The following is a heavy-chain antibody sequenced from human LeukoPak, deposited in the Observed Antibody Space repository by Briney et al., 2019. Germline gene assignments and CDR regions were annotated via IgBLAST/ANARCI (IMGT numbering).Heavy chain of an antibody. CDR1: GFTFSSYG. J-gene: IGHJ3*02. D-gene: IGHD1-26*01. CDR2: IWYDGSNK. V-gene: IGHV3-33*01. CDR3: AVEGIVGARSTAFDI. Sequence: PGGSLRLSCAASGFTFSSYGMHWVRQAPGKGLEWVAVIWYDGSNKYYADSVKGRFTISRDNSKNTLYLQMNSLRAEDTAVYYCAVEGIVGARSTAFDIWGQGTMVTVSP.